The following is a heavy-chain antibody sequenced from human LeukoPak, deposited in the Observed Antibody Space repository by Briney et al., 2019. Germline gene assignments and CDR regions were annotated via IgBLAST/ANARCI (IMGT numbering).Heavy chain of an antibody. CDR3: ASLSGHSSSFDY. CDR2: IYTSGST. Sequence: SETLSLTCAVSGGSISSGSYYWSWIRQPAGKGLEWIGRIYTSGSTNYNPSLKSRVTMSVDTSKNQFSLKLSSVTAADTAVYYCASLSGHSSSFDYWGQGTLVTVSS. J-gene: IGHJ4*02. D-gene: IGHD6-6*01. CDR1: GGSISSGSYY. V-gene: IGHV4-61*02.